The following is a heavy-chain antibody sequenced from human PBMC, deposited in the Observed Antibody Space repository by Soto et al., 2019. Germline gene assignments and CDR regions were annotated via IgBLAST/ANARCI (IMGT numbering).Heavy chain of an antibody. CDR3: ARSLRAVVVAHDY. D-gene: IGHD3-22*01. Sequence: SETLSLTCTVSGGSISSGGYYWSWIRQHPGKGLEWIGYIYYSGSTYYNPSLKSRVTISVDTSKNQFSLKLSSVTAADTAVYYCARSLRAVVVAHDYWGQGTLVTVSS. J-gene: IGHJ4*02. CDR1: GGSISSGGYY. V-gene: IGHV4-31*03. CDR2: IYYSGST.